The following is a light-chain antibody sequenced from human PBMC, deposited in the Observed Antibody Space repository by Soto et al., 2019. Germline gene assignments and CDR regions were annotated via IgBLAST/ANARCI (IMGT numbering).Light chain of an antibody. J-gene: IGKJ1*01. CDR3: QQYSGYSTT. CDR1: QSISNW. V-gene: IGKV1-5*03. CDR2: KAS. Sequence: DIQMTQSPSTLSASVGDRVTITCRASQSISNWLAWYQQKPGKAPKLLIYKASSLESGVTSRFRGSGSGTEFTLTISSLQPDDFATYFCQQYSGYSTTFGQGTRVEVK.